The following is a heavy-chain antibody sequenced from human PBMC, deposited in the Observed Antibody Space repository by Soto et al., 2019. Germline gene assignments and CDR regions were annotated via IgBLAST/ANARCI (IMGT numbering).Heavy chain of an antibody. D-gene: IGHD2-2*01. CDR1: GDSFSNYY. CDR2: IYPTGST. J-gene: IGHJ5*02. V-gene: IGHV4-4*07. Sequence: QVQLQESGPGLVKPPETLSLSCTVSGDSFSNYYCNWVRKSAGKGLEWIGRIYPTGSTTYNPSLKSRLTMSVDTSKNQFSLRLTSMTAADTAVYYCATGRSEVVPGAMDTWGQGTLVTVSS. CDR3: ATGRSEVVPGAMDT.